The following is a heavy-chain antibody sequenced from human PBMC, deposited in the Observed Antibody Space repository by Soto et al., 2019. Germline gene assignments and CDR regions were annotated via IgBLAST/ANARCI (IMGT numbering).Heavy chain of an antibody. CDR3: ARESWMVLQSTFDY. CDR1: GYTFTGYY. V-gene: IGHV1-2*02. Sequence: ASVKVSCKASGYTFTGYYMHWVRQAPGQGLEWMGWINPNSGGTNYAQKFQGRVTMTRDTSISTAYMELSRLRSDDTAVYYCARESWMVLQSTFDYWGQGTLVTVFS. CDR2: INPNSGGT. J-gene: IGHJ4*02. D-gene: IGHD2-15*01.